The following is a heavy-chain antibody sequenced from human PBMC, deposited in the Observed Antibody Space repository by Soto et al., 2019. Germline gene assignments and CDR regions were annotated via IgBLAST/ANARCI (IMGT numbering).Heavy chain of an antibody. J-gene: IGHJ4*02. CDR3: ARHSGYSSLAYFDY. Sequence: SETLSLTCTVSGGSISSSSYYWGWIRQPPGKGLEWIGSIYYSGSTYYNPSLKSRVTISVDTSKNQFSLKLSSVTAADTAVYYCARHSGYSSLAYFDYWGQGTLVTVSS. CDR2: IYYSGST. V-gene: IGHV4-39*01. CDR1: GGSISSSSYY. D-gene: IGHD5-18*01.